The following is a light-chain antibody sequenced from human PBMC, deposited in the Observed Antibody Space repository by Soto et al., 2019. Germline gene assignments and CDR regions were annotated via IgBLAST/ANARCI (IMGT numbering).Light chain of an antibody. CDR3: MQALQTPRT. J-gene: IGKJ1*01. Sequence: DIVMTQSPLSLPVTPGEPASFSCRSSQTLLHSNGYTYLNWYLQKPGQSPQLLIYLGSTRASGVPDRFSGSGSGRDFTLKISRVEAEDVGVYYWMQALQTPRTFGQGTKVEIK. CDR1: QTLLHSNGYTY. V-gene: IGKV2-28*01. CDR2: LGS.